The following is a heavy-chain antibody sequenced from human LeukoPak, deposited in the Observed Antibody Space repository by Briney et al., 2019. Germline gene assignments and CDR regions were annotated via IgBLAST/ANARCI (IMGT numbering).Heavy chain of an antibody. CDR1: GSTFTSYW. Sequence: GESLKISCKGSGSTFTSYWVGWVRQMPGKGLEWLGIIYPGDSTTRYSPSFQGQVTISADKSISTAYLQWSSLKASDTAMYYCASSLRRSSGWSTSDYWGQGTLVTVSS. J-gene: IGHJ4*02. CDR2: IYPGDSTT. V-gene: IGHV5-51*01. CDR3: ASSLRRSSGWSTSDY. D-gene: IGHD6-19*01.